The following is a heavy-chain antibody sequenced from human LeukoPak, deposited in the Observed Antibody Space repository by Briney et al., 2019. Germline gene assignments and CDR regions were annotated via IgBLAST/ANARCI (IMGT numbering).Heavy chain of an antibody. Sequence: GGSLRLSCAVSGFTVSANYMSWVRQAPGKGLEWVSVIYSGGNTYYADSVKGRLTISRDNSKNTLYLQMNSLRAEDTAMYYCARSAHYYYDSASYGVAFDVWGQGTMVTVSS. V-gene: IGHV3-53*01. CDR3: ARSAHYYYDSASYGVAFDV. J-gene: IGHJ3*01. D-gene: IGHD3-22*01. CDR2: IYSGGNT. CDR1: GFTVSANY.